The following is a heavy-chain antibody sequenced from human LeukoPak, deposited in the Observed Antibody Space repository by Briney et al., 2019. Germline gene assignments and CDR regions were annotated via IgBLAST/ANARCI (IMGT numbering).Heavy chain of an antibody. Sequence: SETLSLTCTVSGDSISSNSYYWGWIRQPPGKGLEWIGSIYFSGSTYYNPSLKSRVTISVDTSKNQFSLKLSSVTAADTAVYYCARDGVSALNLYSDLWGRGTLVTVSS. D-gene: IGHD3-3*01. CDR3: ARDGVSALNLYSDL. V-gene: IGHV4-39*07. J-gene: IGHJ2*01. CDR2: IYFSGST. CDR1: GDSISSNSYY.